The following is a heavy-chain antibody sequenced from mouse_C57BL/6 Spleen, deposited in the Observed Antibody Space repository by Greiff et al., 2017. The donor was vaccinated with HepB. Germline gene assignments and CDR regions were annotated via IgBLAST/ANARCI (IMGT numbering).Heavy chain of an antibody. V-gene: IGHV14-2*01. J-gene: IGHJ2*01. CDR1: GFNVKDYY. CDR3: ARNGNCVDYFDY. Sequence: QQSGAELVKPGASVKLSCTASGFNVKDYYMHWVKQRTEQGLEWIGRIDPEDGETKNAPKFQGKATITADTSSNTAYLQLSSLTSEDTAVSSGARNGNCVDYFDYWGQGTTLTVSS. D-gene: IGHD2-1*01. CDR2: IDPEDGET.